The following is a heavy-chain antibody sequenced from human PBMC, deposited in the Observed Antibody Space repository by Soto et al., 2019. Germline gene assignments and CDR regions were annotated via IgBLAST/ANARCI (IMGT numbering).Heavy chain of an antibody. J-gene: IGHJ6*02. D-gene: IGHD2-2*01. Sequence: QVQLVQSGAEVKKPGASVKVSCKASGYTFSSYYMNWVRQAPGQGLGWMGIINPSGGSTSYAQKFQGRVTMTRDTSTSTVYMELSSLRSEDTAVYYCARDDIVVVPAAHYYYYGMDVWGQGTTVTVSS. V-gene: IGHV1-46*01. CDR3: ARDDIVVVPAAHYYYYGMDV. CDR2: INPSGGST. CDR1: GYTFSSYY.